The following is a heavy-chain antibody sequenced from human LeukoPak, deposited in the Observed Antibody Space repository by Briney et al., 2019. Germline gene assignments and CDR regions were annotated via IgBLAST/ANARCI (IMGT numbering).Heavy chain of an antibody. CDR1: GYTFTGYY. V-gene: IGHV1-46*01. J-gene: IGHJ4*02. CDR2: INPSGGST. Sequence: ASVKVSCKASGYTFTGYYMHWVRQAPGQGLEWMGWINPSGGSTSYAQKFQGRVTMTRDTSTSTVYMELSSLRSEDTAVYYCASDSIAAAGTLFDYWGQGTLVTVSS. D-gene: IGHD6-13*01. CDR3: ASDSIAAAGTLFDY.